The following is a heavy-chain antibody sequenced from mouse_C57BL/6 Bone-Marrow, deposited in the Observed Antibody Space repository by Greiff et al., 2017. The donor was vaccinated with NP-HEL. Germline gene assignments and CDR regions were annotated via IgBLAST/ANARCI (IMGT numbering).Heavy chain of an antibody. D-gene: IGHD2-5*01. J-gene: IGHJ3*01. CDR3: ARRSNYGGFAY. V-gene: IGHV5-17*01. CDR2: ISSGSSTI. Sequence: EVHLVESGGGLVKPGGSLKLSCAASGFTFSDYGMHWVRQAPEKGLEWVAYISSGSSTIYYADTVKGRFTISRDNAKNTLFLQMTSLRAEDTAMYYCARRSNYGGFAYWGQGTLVTVSA. CDR1: GFTFSDYG.